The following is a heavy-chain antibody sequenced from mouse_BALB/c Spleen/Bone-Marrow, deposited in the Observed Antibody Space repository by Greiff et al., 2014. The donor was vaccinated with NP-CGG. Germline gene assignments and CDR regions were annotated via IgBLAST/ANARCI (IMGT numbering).Heavy chain of an antibody. CDR2: IYPGNSDT. CDR3: TTYFY. Sequence: VQLQQPGTILARPGASVKMSCKASGYSFTNYWMHWVSQRPGQGLEWIGAIYPGNSDTSYSQKFKGKAELTAVTSATTAYMDLSGLSDEDSAVYYCTTYFYWGQGTLVTVSA. CDR1: GYSFTNYW. J-gene: IGHJ3*01. D-gene: IGHD6-5*01. V-gene: IGHV1-5*01.